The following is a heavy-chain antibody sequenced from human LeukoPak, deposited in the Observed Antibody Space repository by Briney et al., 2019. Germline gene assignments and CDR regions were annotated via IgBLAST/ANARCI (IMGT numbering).Heavy chain of an antibody. CDR2: INHSGST. CDR3: ASSSGYPEDY. CDR1: GGSFSGNY. D-gene: IGHD3-22*01. V-gene: IGHV4-34*01. J-gene: IGHJ4*02. Sequence: SETLSLTCAVYGGSFSGNYWSWIRQPPGKGLEWIGEINHSGSTNYNPSLKSRVTISVDTSKNQFSLKLSSVTAADTAVYYCASSSGYPEDYWGQGTLVTVSS.